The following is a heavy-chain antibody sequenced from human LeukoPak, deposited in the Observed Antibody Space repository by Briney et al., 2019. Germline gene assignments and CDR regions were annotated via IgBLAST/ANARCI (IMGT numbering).Heavy chain of an antibody. CDR1: GFTFSSYW. D-gene: IGHD3-10*01. CDR3: ARSFRSSGSENFDY. V-gene: IGHV3-74*01. Sequence: GGSLRLSCAASGFTFSSYWMHWVRQAPGKGLAWVSRINSDGSSTSYADSVKGRFTISRDNAKNTLYLQMNSLRAEDTAVYYCARSFRSSGSENFDYWGQGTLVTVSS. CDR2: INSDGSST. J-gene: IGHJ4*02.